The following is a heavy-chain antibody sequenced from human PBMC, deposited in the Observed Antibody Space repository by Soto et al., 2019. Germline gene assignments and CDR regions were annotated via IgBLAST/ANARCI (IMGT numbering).Heavy chain of an antibody. CDR3: ARGDCSSTSCYDSY. Sequence: SETLSLTCTVSGGSISSGGYYWSWIRQHPGKGLEWIGYIYYSGSTYHNPSLKSRVTISVDTSKNQFSLKLSSVTAADTAVYYCARGDCSSTSCYDSYWGQGTLVTVSS. D-gene: IGHD2-2*01. V-gene: IGHV4-31*03. CDR1: GGSISSGGYY. J-gene: IGHJ4*02. CDR2: IYYSGST.